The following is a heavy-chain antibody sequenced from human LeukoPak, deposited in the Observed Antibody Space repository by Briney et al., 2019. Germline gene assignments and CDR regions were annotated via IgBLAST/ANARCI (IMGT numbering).Heavy chain of an antibody. CDR3: AKSAGDGWYEDY. CDR1: GFTFSSYA. V-gene: IGHV3-23*01. J-gene: IGHJ4*02. D-gene: IGHD6-19*01. Sequence: GGSLRLSCAVSGFTFSSYAINWVRQAPGKGLEWVSTISGSGGNTYYADSVKGRLTISRDNSKNTVYLRMNSLRADDTAVYYCAKSAGDGWYEDYWGQGTLVTVSS. CDR2: ISGSGGNT.